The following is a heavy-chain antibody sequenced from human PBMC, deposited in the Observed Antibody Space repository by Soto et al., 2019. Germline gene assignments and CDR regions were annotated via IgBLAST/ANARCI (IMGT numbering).Heavy chain of an antibody. J-gene: IGHJ6*02. D-gene: IGHD6-19*01. Sequence: QVQLVQSGAEVKKPGSSVKVSCKASGGTFSSYAISWVRQAPGQGIEWMGGIIPIFGTANYAQKFQGRVTLTADKSTSTAYIELSSLSSEDTAVYYCARGRYSSGGYGVLNGMDVWGQGTTVTVSS. CDR2: IIPIFGTA. V-gene: IGHV1-69*06. CDR3: ARGRYSSGGYGVLNGMDV. CDR1: GGTFSSYA.